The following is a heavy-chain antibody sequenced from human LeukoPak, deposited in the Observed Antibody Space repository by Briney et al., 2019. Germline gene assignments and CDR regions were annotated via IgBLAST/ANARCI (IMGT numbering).Heavy chain of an antibody. J-gene: IGHJ3*02. CDR3: ARARNYYDSSGFYYEGDAFDI. D-gene: IGHD3-22*01. Sequence: PSETLSLTCTVSGGSISSYHWSWIRRPPGKGLESIGYIYSSGSTHYNPSLKSRVTISVDTSKNQFSLKLSSVTAADTAVYYCARARNYYDSSGFYYEGDAFDIWGQGTMVTVSS. V-gene: IGHV4-59*01. CDR2: IYSSGST. CDR1: GGSISSYH.